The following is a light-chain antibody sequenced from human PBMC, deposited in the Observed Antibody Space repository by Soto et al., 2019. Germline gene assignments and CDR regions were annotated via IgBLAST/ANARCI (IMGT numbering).Light chain of an antibody. J-gene: IGLJ3*02. V-gene: IGLV1-47*01. CDR1: RSNIGSNY. Sequence: QSVLTQPPSTSGTPGQRVTISCSGSRSNIGSNYVDWFQQLPGMAPNFLIHSNNQRPSGVPDRFSASKSGTSASLAISGLRSEDEADYYCAAWDDSLSGRVFGGGTKLTVL. CDR3: AAWDDSLSGRV. CDR2: SNN.